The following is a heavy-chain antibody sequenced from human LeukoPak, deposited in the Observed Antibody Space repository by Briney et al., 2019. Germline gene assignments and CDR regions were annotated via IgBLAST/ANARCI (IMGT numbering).Heavy chain of an antibody. Sequence: PSETLSLTCTVSGGSISSYYWSWIRQPPGKGLEWLGYIYYSGSTNYNPSLKSRVTISVDTSKNQFSLKLSSVTAADTAVYYCAASMVRGVIITRKPYLFDYWGQGTLVTVSS. D-gene: IGHD3-10*01. J-gene: IGHJ4*02. CDR2: IYYSGST. CDR1: GGSISSYY. CDR3: AASMVRGVIITRKPYLFDY. V-gene: IGHV4-59*13.